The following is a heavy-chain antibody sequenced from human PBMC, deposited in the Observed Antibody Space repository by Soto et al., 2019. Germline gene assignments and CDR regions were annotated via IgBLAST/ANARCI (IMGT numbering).Heavy chain of an antibody. CDR3: ARDQTPIVVVPAAAEGNWFDP. D-gene: IGHD2-2*01. CDR1: GVSLSRCS. CDR2: IYTSGST. J-gene: IGHJ5*02. Sequence: DTQSLPCPFSGVSLSRCSWSWIRQPSGKGLEWIGRIYTSGSTNYNPSLKSRVTMSVDTSKNQFSLKLSSVTAADTAVYYCARDQTPIVVVPAAAEGNWFDPWGQGNLVNVSA. V-gene: IGHV4-4*07.